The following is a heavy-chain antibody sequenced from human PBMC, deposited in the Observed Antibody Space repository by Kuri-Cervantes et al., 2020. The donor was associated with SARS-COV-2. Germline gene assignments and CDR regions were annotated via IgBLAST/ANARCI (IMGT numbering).Heavy chain of an antibody. D-gene: IGHD2-15*01. J-gene: IGHJ6*03. CDR3: ARVTRGDYYYYYYMDV. CDR1: GGSISSGGYY. V-gene: IGHV4-61*08. CDR2: IYYSGST. Sequence: SETLSLTCTVSGGSISSGGYYWSWIRQHPGKGLEWIGYIYYSGSTNYNPSLKSRVTISVDTSKNQFSLKLSSVTAADTAVYYCARVTRGDYYYYYYMDVWGKGTTVTVSS.